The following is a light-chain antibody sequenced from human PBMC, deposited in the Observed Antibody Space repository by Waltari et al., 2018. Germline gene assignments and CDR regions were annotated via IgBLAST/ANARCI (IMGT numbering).Light chain of an antibody. CDR3: YSTDSSGNHSV. J-gene: IGLJ2*01. Sequence: SYELTQPPSVSVSPGQTARITCSGDALPKKYGYWYQRKSGQAPVLVIYEHSKRPSGLPERFSGSSSGTMATLTISGAQVEDEADYDCYSTDSSGNHSVFGGGTKLTVL. V-gene: IGLV3-10*01. CDR1: ALPKKY. CDR2: EHS.